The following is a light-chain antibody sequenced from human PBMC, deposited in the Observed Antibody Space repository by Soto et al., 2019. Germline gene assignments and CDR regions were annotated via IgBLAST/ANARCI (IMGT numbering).Light chain of an antibody. V-gene: IGKV3-20*01. J-gene: IGKJ1*01. Sequence: EIVLTQSPGTLSLSPGERATLSCRASQSVSTSYLAWYQQKGRQAPRLLIYGASSRATGIPDRFSGSGSGIDFTLTISRLEPEDFAVYYCQQYVRSPWTFGQGTKVEIK. CDR1: QSVSTSY. CDR2: GAS. CDR3: QQYVRSPWT.